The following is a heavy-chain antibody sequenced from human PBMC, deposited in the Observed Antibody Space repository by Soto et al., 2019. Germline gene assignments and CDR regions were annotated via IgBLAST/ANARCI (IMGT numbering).Heavy chain of an antibody. Sequence: QVLLVQSGAEVKKPGSSVKVSCKVSGGSFRRYAISWVRQAPGQGLEWMGGIIPILGSPNYAQKFQDRVTIIADESTSTNYRELSSLRSEDAAVYYRAYRERVDAFDFWRQGTRVTVSS. CDR3: AYRERVDAFDF. CDR1: GGSFRRYA. J-gene: IGHJ3*01. CDR2: IIPILGSP. V-gene: IGHV1-69*01. D-gene: IGHD1-26*01.